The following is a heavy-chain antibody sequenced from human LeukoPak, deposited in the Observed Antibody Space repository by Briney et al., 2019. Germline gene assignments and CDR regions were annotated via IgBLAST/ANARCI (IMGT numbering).Heavy chain of an antibody. D-gene: IGHD3-22*01. Sequence: GGSLRLSCAASGFTFSSYGMHWVRQAPGKGLEWVAVISYDGSNKYYADSVKGRFTISRGNSKNTLYLQMNSLRAEDTAVYYCAKKYYYDSSGYDAFDIWGQGTMVTASS. V-gene: IGHV3-30*18. CDR3: AKKYYYDSSGYDAFDI. CDR1: GFTFSSYG. CDR2: ISYDGSNK. J-gene: IGHJ3*02.